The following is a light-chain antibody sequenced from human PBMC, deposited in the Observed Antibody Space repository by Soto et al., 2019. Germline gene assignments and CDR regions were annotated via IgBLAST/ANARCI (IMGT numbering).Light chain of an antibody. Sequence: QLSQSPSSLSASVGDRVTITCRASQGIRNELGWYQQKPGKAPKLLIYAASSLQSGVPSRFSASGSGTYFTLTISILYPEDFATYYCQQSYITPPLTFGGGTKVAIK. CDR2: AAS. J-gene: IGKJ4*01. CDR3: QQSYITPPLT. V-gene: IGKV1-39*01. CDR1: QGIRNE.